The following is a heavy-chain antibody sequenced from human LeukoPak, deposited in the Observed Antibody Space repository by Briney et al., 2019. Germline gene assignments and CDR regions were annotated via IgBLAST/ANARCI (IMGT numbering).Heavy chain of an antibody. CDR2: INSRGSGE. D-gene: IGHD2-8*01. Sequence: GSLRLSCAASGFTFSSYSMNWVRQAPGKGLEWVSSINSRGSGEYYADSVKGRFTISSDNAKNSLYLQMNSLRVEDTAVYYCAREGSIVPHQDLDYWGQGSLVTVSS. J-gene: IGHJ4*02. CDR3: AREGSIVPHQDLDY. CDR1: GFTFSSYS. V-gene: IGHV3-21*01.